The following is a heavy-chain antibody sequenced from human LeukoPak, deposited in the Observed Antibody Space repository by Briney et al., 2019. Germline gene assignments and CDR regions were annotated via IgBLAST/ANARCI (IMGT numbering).Heavy chain of an antibody. CDR1: GGSFSGYY. CDR3: AGRYYYYGMDV. Sequence: SETLSLTCAVYGGSFSGYYWSWIRQPPGKGLEWIGEINHSGSTNYNPSLKSRVTISVDTSKNQFSLKLSSVTAADTAMYYCAGRYYYYGMDVWGQGTTVTVSS. CDR2: INHSGST. V-gene: IGHV4-34*01. J-gene: IGHJ6*02.